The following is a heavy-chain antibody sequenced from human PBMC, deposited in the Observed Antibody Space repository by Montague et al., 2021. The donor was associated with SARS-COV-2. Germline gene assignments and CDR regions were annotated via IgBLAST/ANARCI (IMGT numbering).Heavy chain of an antibody. D-gene: IGHD3-3*01. J-gene: IGHJ6*02. V-gene: IGHV4-61*01. Sequence: SETLSLTCIVSGGSVSSGSYYWSWIRQPPGKGLEWIGYIYYSGSTNYXPSLKSRVTISVDTSKSQFSLKLSSVTAADTAVYYCARDPWRITIFGVVTRYGMDVWGQGTTVTVSS. CDR2: IYYSGST. CDR1: GGSVSSGSYY. CDR3: ARDPWRITIFGVVTRYGMDV.